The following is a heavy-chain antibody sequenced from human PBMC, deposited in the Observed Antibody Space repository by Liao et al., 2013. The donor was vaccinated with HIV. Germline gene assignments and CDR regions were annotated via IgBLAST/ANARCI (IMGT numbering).Heavy chain of an antibody. CDR3: ARDRGIGWYFDL. D-gene: IGHD6-13*01. J-gene: IGHJ2*01. CDR2: INHSGST. Sequence: QVQLQQWGAGLLKPSETLSLTCAVYGGSFSGYYWSWIRQPPGKGLEWIGEINHSGSTNYNPSLKSRVTISVDTSKNQFSLNLSSVTAADTAVYYCARDRGIGWYFDLWGRGTLVTVSS. V-gene: IGHV4-34*01. CDR1: GGSFSGYY.